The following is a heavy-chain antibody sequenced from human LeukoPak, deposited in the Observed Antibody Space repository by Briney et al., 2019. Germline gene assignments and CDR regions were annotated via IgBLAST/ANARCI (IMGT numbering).Heavy chain of an antibody. D-gene: IGHD2-2*01. CDR2: IRYDGSNK. CDR3: ARDLYRGTVVPAAIDYYYGMDV. Sequence: GGSLRLSCAASGFTFSSYGMHWVRQAPGKGLEWVAFIRYDGSNKYYADSVKGRFTISRDNSKNTLYLQMNSLRAEDTAVYYCARDLYRGTVVPAAIDYYYGMDVWGQGTTVTVSS. CDR1: GFTFSSYG. J-gene: IGHJ6*02. V-gene: IGHV3-30*02.